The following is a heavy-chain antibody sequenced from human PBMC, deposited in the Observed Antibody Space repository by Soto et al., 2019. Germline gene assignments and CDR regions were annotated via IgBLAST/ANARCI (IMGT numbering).Heavy chain of an antibody. Sequence: QVQLVESGGGLVKPGGSLRLSCAASGFTFSDYYMSWIRQAPGKGLEWVSYISSSSSYTNYADSVKGRFTISRDNAKNSLYLQMNNLRAEDTAVYYCARTIAAAGGRRYFDLWGRGTLVTVSS. J-gene: IGHJ2*01. CDR1: GFTFSDYY. V-gene: IGHV3-11*05. CDR2: ISSSSSYT. CDR3: ARTIAAAGGRRYFDL. D-gene: IGHD6-13*01.